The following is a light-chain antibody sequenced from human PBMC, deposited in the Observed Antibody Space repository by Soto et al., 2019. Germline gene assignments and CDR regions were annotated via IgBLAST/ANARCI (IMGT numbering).Light chain of an antibody. CDR1: QSISVW. V-gene: IGKV1-5*01. Sequence: DIQMTQSPSTLSASVGDRVTITCRASQSISVWLALYQQKPGKAPKVLIWDASSVQRGVPSRFSGSGSGTEFTLTISSLQPDDFATYYCQQYNNYATWTFGQGTKVDIK. J-gene: IGKJ1*01. CDR3: QQYNNYATWT. CDR2: DAS.